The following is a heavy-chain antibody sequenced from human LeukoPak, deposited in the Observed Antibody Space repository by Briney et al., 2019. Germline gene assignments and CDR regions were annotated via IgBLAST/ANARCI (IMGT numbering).Heavy chain of an antibody. CDR1: HN. Sequence: HNWSCIRQPPGKGLEWVGYVDYVGTTNYNPPLKSRVTISVDTSKNQYSLELSSVTPADTAVYYSARVGGLTEDFDVWGQGTMVIVSS. CDR3: ARVGGLTEDFDV. CDR2: VDYVGTT. D-gene: IGHD4/OR15-4a*01. J-gene: IGHJ3*01. V-gene: IGHV4-59*11.